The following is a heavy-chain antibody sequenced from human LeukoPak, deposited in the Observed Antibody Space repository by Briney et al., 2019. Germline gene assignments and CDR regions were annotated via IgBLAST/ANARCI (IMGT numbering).Heavy chain of an antibody. V-gene: IGHV4-39*01. D-gene: IGHD3-3*01. J-gene: IGHJ3*02. CDR3: ATPPNYDFWSGYAEPHAFDI. Sequence: SETLSLTCTVSGGSISGSSYYWGWIRQPPGKGLEWIGSIYYSGSTYYNPSLKSRVTISVDTSKNQFSLKLSSVTAADTAVYYCATPPNYDFWSGYAEPHAFDIWGQGTMVTVSS. CDR2: IYYSGST. CDR1: GGSISGSSYY.